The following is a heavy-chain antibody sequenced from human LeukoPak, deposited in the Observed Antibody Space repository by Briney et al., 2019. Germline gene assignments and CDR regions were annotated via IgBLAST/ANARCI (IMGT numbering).Heavy chain of an antibody. CDR2: INSDGISI. CDR1: GFTFSNHW. J-gene: IGHJ4*02. Sequence: GGSLRLSCAASGFTFSNHWMHWVRQAPGKGLEWVSRINSDGISITYADSVKGRFTISRDNAKNTLFLQMNSLRAEDTAVYYCVYSGTFPFDYWGQGNLVTVSS. D-gene: IGHD1-26*01. V-gene: IGHV3-74*01. CDR3: VYSGTFPFDY.